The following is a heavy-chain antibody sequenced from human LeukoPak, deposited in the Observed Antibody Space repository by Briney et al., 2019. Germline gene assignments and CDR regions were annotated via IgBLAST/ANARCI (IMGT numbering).Heavy chain of an antibody. CDR3: ARDLGFDY. CDR1: GFTFSSYS. Sequence: GGSLRLSCAASGFTFSSYSMNWVRQAPGKGLEWVSSISSSRSYIYYADSVKGRFTISRDNSKNSLYLQMNSLRAEDTAVYYCARDLGFDYWGQGTLVTVSS. V-gene: IGHV3-21*01. CDR2: ISSSRSYI. J-gene: IGHJ4*02. D-gene: IGHD3-16*01.